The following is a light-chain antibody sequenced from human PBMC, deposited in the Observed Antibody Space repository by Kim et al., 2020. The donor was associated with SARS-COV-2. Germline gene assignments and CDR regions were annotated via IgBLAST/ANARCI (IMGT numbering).Light chain of an antibody. CDR2: GAS. V-gene: IGKV3-20*01. CDR3: QQYGSSPSYS. Sequence: EIVLTQSPGTLSLSPGKRATLSCRASQSVSSSYLAWYQQKPGQAPRLLIYGASSRATGIPDRFSGSGSGTDFTLTISRLEPEDFAVYYCQQYGSSPSYSFGRGTKLEI. J-gene: IGKJ2*03. CDR1: QSVSSSY.